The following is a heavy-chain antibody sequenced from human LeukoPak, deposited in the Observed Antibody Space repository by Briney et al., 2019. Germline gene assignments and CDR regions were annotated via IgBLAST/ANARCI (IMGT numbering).Heavy chain of an antibody. CDR2: ISYDGSNK. D-gene: IGHD6-13*01. CDR3: AKDRSSSWSFDY. CDR1: GFTFRRHG. V-gene: IGHV3-30*18. Sequence: GGSLRLSCAASGFTFRRHGMHWVSQAPGKGLEWVAVISYDGSNKNYADSVKGRFTISRDNSKNTLYLQMNSLRAEDTAVYYCAKDRSSSWSFDYWGQGTLVTVSS. J-gene: IGHJ4*02.